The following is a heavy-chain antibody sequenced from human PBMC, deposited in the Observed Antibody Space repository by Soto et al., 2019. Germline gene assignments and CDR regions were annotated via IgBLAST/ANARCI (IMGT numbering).Heavy chain of an antibody. D-gene: IGHD6-6*01. CDR3: ARGREAARTHYYYGMDV. Sequence: QVQLVQSGAEVKKPGSSVKVSCKASGGTFSSYAISWVRQAPGQGLEWMGGIIPIFGTANYAQKFQGRVTITADESTSTAYMELSSLRSEDTAVYYCARGREAARTHYYYGMDVWGQGTTVTVSS. CDR1: GGTFSSYA. V-gene: IGHV1-69*01. CDR2: IIPIFGTA. J-gene: IGHJ6*02.